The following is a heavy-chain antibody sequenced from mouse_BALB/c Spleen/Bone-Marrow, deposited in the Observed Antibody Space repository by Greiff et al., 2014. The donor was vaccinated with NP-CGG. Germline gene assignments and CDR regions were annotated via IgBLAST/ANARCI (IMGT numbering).Heavy chain of an antibody. CDR3: ARAKRYGEMDY. V-gene: IGHV1-87*01. CDR1: GYTFTSYW. Sequence: VQLQQSGAELARPGASVKLSCKASGYTFTSYWMRWVKQRPGQGLEWIGAIYPGDGDTRFTQKFKGKATLTADKSSSTAYMQLSSLASEDSAVYYCARAKRYGEMDYWGQGTSVTVSS. J-gene: IGHJ4*01. D-gene: IGHD2-14*01. CDR2: IYPGDGDT.